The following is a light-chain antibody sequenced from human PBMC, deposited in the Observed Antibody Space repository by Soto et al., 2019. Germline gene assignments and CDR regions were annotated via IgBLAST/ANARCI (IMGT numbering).Light chain of an antibody. J-gene: IGKJ4*01. V-gene: IGKV3-20*01. CDR3: QQYGSSPLT. CDR1: QSVSSDY. CDR2: RAS. Sequence: IVLSQSPGTLSLSLGERATLSCRASQSVSSDYVAWYRQKPGQVPTVLIYRASTRATGIPDRFSGSGSGTDFTLTISRVEPEDFAVYYCQQYGSSPLTFGGGTKVDI.